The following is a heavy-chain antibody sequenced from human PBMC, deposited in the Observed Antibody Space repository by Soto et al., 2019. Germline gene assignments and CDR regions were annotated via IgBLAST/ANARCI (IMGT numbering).Heavy chain of an antibody. J-gene: IGHJ4*02. Sequence: QVHLVESGGGVVQPGRSLRLSCTGSGFTFMSYGMYWVRQAPGKGLEWVAHISKDGSNKYYADSVKGRFTISRDNSKNPIYLQMNSLRTKDTAVYYCAKAWGYGSGSAYDYWGQGTLVTVSS. CDR1: GFTFMSYG. CDR3: AKAWGYGSGSAYDY. CDR2: ISKDGSNK. D-gene: IGHD3-10*01. V-gene: IGHV3-30*18.